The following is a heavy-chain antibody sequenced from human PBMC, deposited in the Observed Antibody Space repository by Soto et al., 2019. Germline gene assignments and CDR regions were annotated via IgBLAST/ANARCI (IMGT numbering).Heavy chain of an antibody. V-gene: IGHV1-18*01. D-gene: IGHD2-2*01. J-gene: IGHJ5*02. CDR1: GYTFSNYG. CDR3: ASAIPGAGAWFGP. Sequence: QVQLVQSGGEVKRPGASVKVSCKTSGYTFSNYGITWVRQAPGQPLEWLGWISLYSDGTNYAQKFQGRVTVTTDTSTSTAKMELRSLSSDDTAVYYCASAIPGAGAWFGPWGQGTLVTVSS. CDR2: ISLYSDGT.